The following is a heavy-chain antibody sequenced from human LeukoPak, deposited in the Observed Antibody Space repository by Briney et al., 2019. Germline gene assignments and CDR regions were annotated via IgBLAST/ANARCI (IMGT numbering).Heavy chain of an antibody. CDR2: IIPILGIA. Sequence: ASVKVSCKASGGTFSSYTISWVRQAPGQGLEWMGGIIPILGIANYAQKFQGRVTITADKSTSTAYMELSSLRSEDTAVYYCAKEYYYDSSGLNWFDPWGQGTLVTVSS. D-gene: IGHD3-22*01. J-gene: IGHJ5*02. CDR1: GGTFSSYT. V-gene: IGHV1-69*10. CDR3: AKEYYYDSSGLNWFDP.